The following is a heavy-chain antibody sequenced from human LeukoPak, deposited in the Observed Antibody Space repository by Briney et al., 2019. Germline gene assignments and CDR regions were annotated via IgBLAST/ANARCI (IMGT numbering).Heavy chain of an antibody. Sequence: GGSLRLSCAASGFTFSSYGMRWVRQAPGKGLEWVAFIRYDGSNKYYADSVKGRFTISRDNSKNTLYLQMNSLRAEDTAVYYCAKDATLPFRYYDYGGQGTLVTVSS. J-gene: IGHJ4*02. D-gene: IGHD3-9*01. V-gene: IGHV3-30*02. CDR3: AKDATLPFRYYDY. CDR1: GFTFSSYG. CDR2: IRYDGSNK.